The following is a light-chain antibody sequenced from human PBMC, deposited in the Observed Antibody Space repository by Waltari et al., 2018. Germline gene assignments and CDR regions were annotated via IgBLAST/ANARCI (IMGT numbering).Light chain of an antibody. J-gene: IGKJ4*01. Sequence: IQLTQSPSFLSVSVGDRVNLTGRASQGISSSLAWDLQKPGKAPKLLVYAASSLQSGVPSRFSGSVSGTEFTLTISSLQPEDVASYYCQQLSTYPLTIGGGTKVEIK. CDR3: QQLSTYPLT. CDR2: AAS. CDR1: QGISSS. V-gene: IGKV1-9*01.